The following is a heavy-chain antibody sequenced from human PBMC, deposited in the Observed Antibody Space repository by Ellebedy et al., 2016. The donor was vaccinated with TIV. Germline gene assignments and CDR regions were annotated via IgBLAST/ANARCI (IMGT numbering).Heavy chain of an antibody. Sequence: SETLSLTXTVSGGSISSYYWSWIRQPAGKGLEWIGRIYTSGSTNYNPSLKSRVTISVDTSKNQFSLKLSSVTAADTAVYYCARILTGSSPWENWYFDLWGRGTLVTVSS. V-gene: IGHV4-4*07. J-gene: IGHJ2*01. CDR3: ARILTGSSPWENWYFDL. CDR2: IYTSGST. D-gene: IGHD6-6*01. CDR1: GGSISSYY.